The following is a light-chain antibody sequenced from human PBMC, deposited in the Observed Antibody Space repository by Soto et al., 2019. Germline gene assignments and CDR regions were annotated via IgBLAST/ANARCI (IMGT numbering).Light chain of an antibody. V-gene: IGKV3-15*01. CDR3: QQYNDWPPWT. CDR1: QSVSSN. CDR2: GAS. J-gene: IGKJ1*01. Sequence: EIVMTQSPATLSVSPGERATLSCRASQSVSSNLAWYQQKPGQAPRLLIHGASTRATGIPDRFSGSGSRTEFTLTISSLQSEDFVVYYCQQYNDWPPWTFGQGTKVDIK.